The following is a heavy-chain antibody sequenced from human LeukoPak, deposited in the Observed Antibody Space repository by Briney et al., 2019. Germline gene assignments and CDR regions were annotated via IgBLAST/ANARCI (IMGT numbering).Heavy chain of an antibody. J-gene: IGHJ4*02. V-gene: IGHV4-59*08. CDR2: NYYSGST. Sequence: SETLSLTCTVSGGSISSYYWSWIRQPAGKGLEWIGYNYYSGSTNYNPSLKSRVTISVDTSKNQFSLKLSSVTAADTAVYYCARLNSLTAVDTAMAILDYWGQGTLVTVSS. D-gene: IGHD5-18*01. CDR3: ARLNSLTAVDTAMAILDY. CDR1: GGSISSYY.